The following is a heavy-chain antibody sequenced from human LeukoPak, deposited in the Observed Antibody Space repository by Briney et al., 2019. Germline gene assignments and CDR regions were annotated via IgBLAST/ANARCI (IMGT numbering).Heavy chain of an antibody. CDR3: ASCSHYYYDSSGYYPPNLFDY. Sequence: SVKVSCKASGGTFNSYAISWVRQARGQGREWMGGIIPLFGTANHAQKFQGRVQITTDESTSTAYMELSSLRSEDTDVYYCASCSHYYYDSSGYYPPNLFDYWGQGTLVSVSS. V-gene: IGHV1-69*05. CDR2: IIPLFGTA. D-gene: IGHD3-22*01. CDR1: GGTFNSYA. J-gene: IGHJ4*02.